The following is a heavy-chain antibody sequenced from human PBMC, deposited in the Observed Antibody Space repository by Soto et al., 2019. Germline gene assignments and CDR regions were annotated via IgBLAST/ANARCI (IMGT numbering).Heavy chain of an antibody. CDR2: ISSSGSTI. CDR1: GFTFSDYY. CDR3: ATEDYSGSYFSDY. D-gene: IGHD1-26*01. Sequence: GGSLRLSRAASGFTFSDYYMSWIRQAPGKGLEWVSYISSSGSTIYYADSVKGRFTISRGNAKNSLYLQMNSLRAEDTAVYYCATEDYSGSYFSDYWGQGTLVTVSS. J-gene: IGHJ4*02. V-gene: IGHV3-11*01.